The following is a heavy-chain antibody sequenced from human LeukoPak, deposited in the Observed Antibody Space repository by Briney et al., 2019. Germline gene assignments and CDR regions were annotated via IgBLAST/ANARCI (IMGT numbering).Heavy chain of an antibody. CDR2: ISYDGSNK. CDR3: ASGMVATWAYFDY. CDR1: GFTFISYA. J-gene: IGHJ4*02. Sequence: PGGSLRLSCAASGFTFISYAMNWFGQAPGKGLEGVAVISYDGSNKYYADSVKGRFTISRDNSKNTLYLQMNSLRAEDTAVYYCASGMVATWAYFDYWGQGTLVTVSS. V-gene: IGHV3-30-3*01. D-gene: IGHD5-12*01.